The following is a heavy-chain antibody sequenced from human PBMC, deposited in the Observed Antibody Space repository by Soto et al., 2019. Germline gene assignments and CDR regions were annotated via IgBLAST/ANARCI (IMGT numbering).Heavy chain of an antibody. CDR3: ARTAAAVVTYFQN. J-gene: IGHJ1*01. CDR2: IIPILGIA. D-gene: IGHD6-13*01. V-gene: IGHV1-69*02. Sequence: QVQLVQSGAEVKKPGSSVKVSCKASGGTFSSYTISWVRQAPGQGLEWMGRIIPILGIANYAQKFQGRVTITADKSTSTAYRELSSLRSEDTAVYYCARTAAAVVTYFQNWGQGTLVTVSS. CDR1: GGTFSSYT.